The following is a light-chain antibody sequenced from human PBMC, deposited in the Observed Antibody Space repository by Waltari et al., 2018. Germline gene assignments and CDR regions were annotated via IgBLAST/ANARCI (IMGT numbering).Light chain of an antibody. Sequence: EIVMTQSPATLSVSPGGRATLSCRASQSVTSNLAWYQQKPGQAPRLLIFGASTRATDIPARFSGSVSGTEFTLTISSLQSEDFAVYYCLQYNDWPPWTFGQGTKVEIK. CDR2: GAS. CDR1: QSVTSN. V-gene: IGKV3-15*01. CDR3: LQYNDWPPWT. J-gene: IGKJ1*01.